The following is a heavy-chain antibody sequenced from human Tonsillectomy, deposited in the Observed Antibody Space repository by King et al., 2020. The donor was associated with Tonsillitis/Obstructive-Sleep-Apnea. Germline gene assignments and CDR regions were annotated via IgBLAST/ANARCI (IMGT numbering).Heavy chain of an antibody. Sequence: VQLVESGGGLVHPGGSLRLSCAASGFSFRSYDMTWVRQAPGKGLEWVSTISDSASTTYNADSVKGRFTISRDNSKNTLYLQMNSLRGEDTAVYYCAKTRGGAALQYYYMDVWGKGTTVTVSS. CDR2: ISDSASTT. V-gene: IGHV3-23*04. CDR3: AKTRGGAALQYYYMDV. CDR1: GFSFRSYD. J-gene: IGHJ6*03. D-gene: IGHD3-10*01.